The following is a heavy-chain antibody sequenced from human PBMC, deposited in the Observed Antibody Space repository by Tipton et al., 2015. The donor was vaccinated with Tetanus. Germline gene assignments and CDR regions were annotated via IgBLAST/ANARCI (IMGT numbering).Heavy chain of an antibody. V-gene: IGHV4-39*01. CDR2: IYESGDT. CDR3: ARHQSGYFTPFDY. D-gene: IGHD3-3*01. J-gene: IGHJ4*02. CDR1: GDSISGGSYS. Sequence: TLSLTCTVSGDSISGGSYSWARIRQPPGKGLEWIGSIYESGDTYYIPSLKSRVTISVDTSKNQFSLKGNSLTATDTAVYFCARHQSGYFTPFDYWGQGTLVTVSS.